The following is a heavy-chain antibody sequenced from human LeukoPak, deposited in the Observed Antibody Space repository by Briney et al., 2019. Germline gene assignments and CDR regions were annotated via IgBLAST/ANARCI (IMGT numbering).Heavy chain of an antibody. CDR2: IYYSGST. J-gene: IGHJ4*02. Sequence: SQTLSLTCTVSGGSISSGGYYWNWIRQHPGKGLEWIGYIYYSGSTYYNPSLKSRVTISVDTSKNQFSLKLSSVTAADTAVYYCARDSGYDWYYFDYWGQGTLVTVSS. CDR1: GGSISSGGYY. V-gene: IGHV4-31*03. D-gene: IGHD5-12*01. CDR3: ARDSGYDWYYFDY.